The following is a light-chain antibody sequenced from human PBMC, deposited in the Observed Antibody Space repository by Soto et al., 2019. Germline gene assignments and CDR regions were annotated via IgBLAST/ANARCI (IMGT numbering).Light chain of an antibody. J-gene: IGKJ1*01. Sequence: DVQMTQSTSTLSASVGDRVTITCRASQSISSWLAWYQQKPGKAPKLLIYDASSLESGVPSRFSGSGSGTEFTLTISSLQPDDFATYYCQQYNSYSTFGQGTMV. CDR1: QSISSW. V-gene: IGKV1-5*01. CDR2: DAS. CDR3: QQYNSYST.